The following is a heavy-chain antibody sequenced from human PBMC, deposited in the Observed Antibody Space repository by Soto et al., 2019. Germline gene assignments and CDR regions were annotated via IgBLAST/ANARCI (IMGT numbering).Heavy chain of an antibody. J-gene: IGHJ6*02. CDR3: ARETPETYYDFWSGYSSYGMDV. D-gene: IGHD3-3*01. CDR1: GFTFSSYG. Sequence: GSLRLSCAASGFTFSSYGMSWVRQAPGKGLEWVSAIWGSGSNKYYADSVKGRFTISRDNSKNTLYLQMNSLRAEDTAVYYCARETPETYYDFWSGYSSYGMDVWGQGTTVTVSS. V-gene: IGHV3-23*01. CDR2: IWGSGSNK.